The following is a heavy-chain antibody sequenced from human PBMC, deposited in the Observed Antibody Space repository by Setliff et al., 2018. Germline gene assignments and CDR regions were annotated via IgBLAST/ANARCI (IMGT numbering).Heavy chain of an antibody. CDR1: GFTFSKYW. D-gene: IGHD3-22*01. Sequence: LRLSCGASGFTFSKYWMYWVRQVPGKGLVWVSRINGDGTITNYADSVKGRFTISRDNAKNTLYLQMNSLRAEDTAMYYCVRGSAYSSGSFDCWGQGTLVTVSS. CDR2: INGDGTIT. J-gene: IGHJ4*02. V-gene: IGHV3-74*01. CDR3: VRGSAYSSGSFDC.